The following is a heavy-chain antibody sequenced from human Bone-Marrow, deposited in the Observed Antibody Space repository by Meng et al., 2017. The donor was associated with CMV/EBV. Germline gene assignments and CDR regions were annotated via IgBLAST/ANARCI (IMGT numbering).Heavy chain of an antibody. Sequence: SETLSLTCTVSGGSIRSYYWSWIRQPPGKGLEWIGYIYYSGSTNYNPSLKSRVTISVDTSKSQFSLKLSSVTAADTAVYYCARGPGNYDFWSGYYYYYYYGMDVWGQGTTVTVSS. CDR2: IYYSGST. CDR1: GGSIRSYY. V-gene: IGHV4-59*01. D-gene: IGHD3-3*01. J-gene: IGHJ6*02. CDR3: ARGPGNYDFWSGYYYYYYYGMDV.